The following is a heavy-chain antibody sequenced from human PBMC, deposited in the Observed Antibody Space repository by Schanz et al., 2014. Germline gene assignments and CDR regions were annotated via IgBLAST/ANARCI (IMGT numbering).Heavy chain of an antibody. V-gene: IGHV1-69*09. CDR3: ARGYGDSPTDF. Sequence: VQLVQSGAEVKKPGSPVKVSCKSSGGTFSSYAINWVRQAPGQGLEWMGRIIPILGIANYAQKFQGRVTMTADRSTSTAYMELSSLRSEDTAVYYCARGYGDSPTDFWGQGTLVTVSS. CDR1: GGTFSSYA. CDR2: IIPILGIA. D-gene: IGHD4-17*01. J-gene: IGHJ4*02.